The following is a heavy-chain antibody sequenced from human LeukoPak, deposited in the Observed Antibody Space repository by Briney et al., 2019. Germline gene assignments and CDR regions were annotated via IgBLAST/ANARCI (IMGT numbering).Heavy chain of an antibody. V-gene: IGHV2-5*01. CDR3: AHRYCSGGSCLDAFDI. J-gene: IGHJ3*02. CDR2: IYWNDDK. D-gene: IGHD2-15*01. CDR1: GFSLSTSGVG. Sequence: SGPTLVSPTQTLTLTCTFSGFSLSTSGVGVGWIRQPPGKAPEWLALIYWNDDKRYSPSLKSRLTITKDTSKNQVVLTMTNMDPVDTATCYCAHRYCSGGSCLDAFDIWGQGTMVTVSS.